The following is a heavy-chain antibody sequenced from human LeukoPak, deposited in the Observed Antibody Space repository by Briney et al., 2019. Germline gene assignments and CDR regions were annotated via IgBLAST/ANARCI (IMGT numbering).Heavy chain of an antibody. V-gene: IGHV4-34*01. CDR3: ARAARGWAIPGAWKHPGFDY. CDR2: INHSGST. CDR1: GGSFSGYY. D-gene: IGHD7-27*01. Sequence: SETLSLTCAVYGGSFSGYYRSWIRQPPGKGLEWIGEINHSGSTNYNPSLKSRVTISADTSKNQFSLKLSSVTAADTAVYYCARAARGWAIPGAWKHPGFDYWGQGTLVTVSS. J-gene: IGHJ4*02.